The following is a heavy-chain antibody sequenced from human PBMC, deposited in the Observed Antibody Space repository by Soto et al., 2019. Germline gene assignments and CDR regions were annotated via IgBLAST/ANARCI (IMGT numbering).Heavy chain of an antibody. V-gene: IGHV5-10-1*01. CDR2: IDPSDSYT. Sequence: GESLKISCKGSGYSFTSYWISWVRQMPGKGLEWMGRIDPSDSYTNYGPSFQGHVTISADKSISTAYLQWSSLKASDTAMYYCAGSPKQDYYYYGMDVWGQGTTVTVSS. J-gene: IGHJ6*02. CDR1: GYSFTSYW. CDR3: AGSPKQDYYYYGMDV.